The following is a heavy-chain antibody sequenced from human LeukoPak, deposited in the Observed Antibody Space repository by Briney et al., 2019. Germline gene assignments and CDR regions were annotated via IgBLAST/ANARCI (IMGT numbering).Heavy chain of an antibody. Sequence: GGSLRLSCAASGFTFSSYAMHWVRQAPGKGLEWVAVISYDGSNKYYADSVKGRFTISRDNSKNTLYPQMSSLRAEDTAVYYCARVTMIRGFDYWGQGTLVTVSS. D-gene: IGHD3-10*01. CDR3: ARVTMIRGFDY. J-gene: IGHJ4*02. V-gene: IGHV3-30*14. CDR2: ISYDGSNK. CDR1: GFTFSSYA.